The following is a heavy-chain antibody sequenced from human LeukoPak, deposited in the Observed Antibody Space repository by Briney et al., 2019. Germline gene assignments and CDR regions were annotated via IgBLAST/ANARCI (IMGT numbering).Heavy chain of an antibody. J-gene: IGHJ4*02. D-gene: IGHD3-22*01. Sequence: GESLKISCKGSGYSFTSYWIGWVRQMPGKGLEWMGIIFPGDSDTRYSPSFQGQVTISADKSISTAYLQWSSLKASDTAMYYCATEPHDYYDSSGYHYGVDYWGQGTLVTVS. V-gene: IGHV5-51*01. CDR2: IFPGDSDT. CDR1: GYSFTSYW. CDR3: ATEPHDYYDSSGYHYGVDY.